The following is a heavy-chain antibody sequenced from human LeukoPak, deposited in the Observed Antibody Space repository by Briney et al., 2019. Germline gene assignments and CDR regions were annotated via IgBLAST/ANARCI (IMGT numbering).Heavy chain of an antibody. CDR3: AREVPPPDNFIDG. Sequence: ASVTVSFKASGYTFTSYDINWVRQATGQRLEWMGWMNPNSGNTGYAQKFQGRVTMTRNTSISTAYMEQISLRSEDTAVYYCAREVPPPDNFIDGWGKGTTVTVSS. V-gene: IGHV1-8*01. CDR2: MNPNSGNT. D-gene: IGHD5-24*01. CDR1: GYTFTSYD. J-gene: IGHJ6*03.